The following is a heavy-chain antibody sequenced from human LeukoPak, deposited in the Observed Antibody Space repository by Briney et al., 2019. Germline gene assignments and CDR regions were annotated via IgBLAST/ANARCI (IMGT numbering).Heavy chain of an antibody. V-gene: IGHV3-7*01. CDR3: AREVTAARYYFDY. CDR2: IKQDGSEK. D-gene: IGHD6-13*01. CDR1: GFTFSSYW. J-gene: IGHJ4*02. Sequence: GGSLRLSCAASGFTFSSYWMSWVRQAPGKGLEWVANIKQDGSEKYYVDSVKGRFTISRDNAKNSLYLQMNSLRAEDTAVYYCAREVTAARYYFDYWGQGTLVTVSS.